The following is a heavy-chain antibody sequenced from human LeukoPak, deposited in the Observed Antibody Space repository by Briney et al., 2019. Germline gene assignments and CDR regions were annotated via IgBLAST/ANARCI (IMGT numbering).Heavy chain of an antibody. CDR2: ISGTRAST. V-gene: IGHV3-23*01. CDR1: GSIFSNYG. D-gene: IGHD6-19*01. CDR3: AKGRTEAGTLALDY. J-gene: IGHJ4*02. Sequence: GGSLRLSCAAAGSGSIFSNYGMRWVRQAPVKGLEWVSAISGTRASTFYADSVKGRCIVSRDNPKTTVHLQMTNLSATDTGVYYCAKGRTEAGTLALDYWGQGTLVTVSS.